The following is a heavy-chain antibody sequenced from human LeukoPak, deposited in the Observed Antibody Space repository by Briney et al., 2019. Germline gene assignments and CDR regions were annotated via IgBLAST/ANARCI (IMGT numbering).Heavy chain of an antibody. Sequence: SETLSLTCTVSGYSISSGYYWGWIRQPPGKGLEWIGSIYHSGSTYYNPSLKSRVTISVDTSKNQFSLKLSSVTAADTAVYYCATQSLRLLKNFDYWGQGTLVTVSS. CDR1: GYSISSGYY. CDR3: ATQSLRLLKNFDY. V-gene: IGHV4-38-2*02. J-gene: IGHJ4*02. CDR2: IYHSGST. D-gene: IGHD2-15*01.